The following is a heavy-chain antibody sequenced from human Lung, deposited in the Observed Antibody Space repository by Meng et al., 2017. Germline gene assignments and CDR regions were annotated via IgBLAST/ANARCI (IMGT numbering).Heavy chain of an antibody. CDR3: ARVKYSSSWYLDF. J-gene: IGHJ4*02. V-gene: IGHV4-39*07. CDR2: ISDGGNT. D-gene: IGHD6-13*01. CDR1: GGSISSSSYY. Sequence: QLQLQASGPGLVKPSETLSLTCTVSGGSISSSSYYWGWIRQPPGKGLEWIGSISDGGNTYYNPSLQSRVSISVDTSKNQFSLKLRSVTAADTAVYYCARVKYSSSWYLDFWGQGALVTVSS.